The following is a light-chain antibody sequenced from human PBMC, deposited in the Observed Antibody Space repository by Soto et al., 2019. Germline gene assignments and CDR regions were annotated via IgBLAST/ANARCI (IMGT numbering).Light chain of an antibody. Sequence: EIVLTQSPGTLSLSPGERATLSCRASQSVSSVRLAWYQQKPGQAPRLLLYAASTRATGIPDRFSGSRSGTDFTLALSRLEPEDFAVYYCQQYGSSPLYTFGQGNKLEIK. CDR2: AAS. V-gene: IGKV3-20*01. J-gene: IGKJ2*01. CDR1: QSVSSVR. CDR3: QQYGSSPLYT.